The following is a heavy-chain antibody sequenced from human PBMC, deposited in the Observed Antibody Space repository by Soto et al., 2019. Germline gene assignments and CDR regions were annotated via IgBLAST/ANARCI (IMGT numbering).Heavy chain of an antibody. Sequence: QVQLQQWGAGLLKPSETLSLTCAVYGGSFSGYYWSWVRQPPGKGLEWIGEINHSGSTNYNPSPKRRVTISVDTSKNQFSLELSSVSAADTAVYYCARGLATWGWSWFDPWGQGTLVTVSS. CDR2: INHSGST. J-gene: IGHJ5*02. CDR3: ARGLATWGWSWFDP. CDR1: GGSFSGYY. D-gene: IGHD5-12*01. V-gene: IGHV4-34*01.